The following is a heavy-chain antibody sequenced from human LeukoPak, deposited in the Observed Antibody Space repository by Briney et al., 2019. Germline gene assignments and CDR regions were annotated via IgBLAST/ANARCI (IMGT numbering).Heavy chain of an antibody. CDR1: GGSISSYY. D-gene: IGHD6-13*01. J-gene: IGHJ6*02. Sequence: SETLSLTCTVSGGSISSYYWSWIRQPPGKGLEWIGYIYYSGSTNYNPSLKSRVTISVDTSKNQFSLKLSSVTAADTAVYYCARVNGYSSSASYYYYGMDVWGQGTTVTVSS. CDR2: IYYSGST. V-gene: IGHV4-59*01. CDR3: ARVNGYSSSASYYYYGMDV.